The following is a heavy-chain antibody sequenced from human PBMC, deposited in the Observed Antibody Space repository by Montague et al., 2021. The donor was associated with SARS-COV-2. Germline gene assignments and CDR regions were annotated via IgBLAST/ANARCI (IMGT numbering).Heavy chain of an antibody. CDR1: GTSFSGYY. CDR2: INHGGST. Sequence: SETLSLTCAVHGTSFSGYYWNWIRQPPGKGLEWIGEINHGGSTKYSPSLKSRLTISADTSKNQFSLKLTSVAAADTAVYYCARLRDGVVPSPILGVGPYYSYYYMDXWGRGTRSPSP. D-gene: IGHD3-10*01. V-gene: IGHV4-34*01. J-gene: IGHJ6*03. CDR3: ARLRDGVVPSPILGVGPYYSYYYMDX.